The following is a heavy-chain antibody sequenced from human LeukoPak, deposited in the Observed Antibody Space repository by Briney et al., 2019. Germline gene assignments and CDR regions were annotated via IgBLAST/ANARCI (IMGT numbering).Heavy chain of an antibody. V-gene: IGHV5-51*01. CDR1: GYDFSTYW. J-gene: IGHJ5*02. CDR2: IYPADSTT. D-gene: IGHD3-10*01. Sequence: GESLKISWKGFGYDFSTYWIGWVRQVPGEGLEWMGIIYPADSTTHYSRSFQGQVTISVDKSISTAYLQWSSLKASDTAMYYCACRKYYSTWSDPWGQGTLVTV. CDR3: ACRKYYSTWSDP.